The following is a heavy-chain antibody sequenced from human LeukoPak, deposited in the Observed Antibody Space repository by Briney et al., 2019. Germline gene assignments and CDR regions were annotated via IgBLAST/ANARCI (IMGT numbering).Heavy chain of an antibody. CDR3: ARQKMATIGEVDY. CDR2: ISSSSSYT. CDR1: GFTFSDYY. J-gene: IGHJ4*02. Sequence: PGGSLRLSCAASGFTFSDYYMSWIRQAPGKGLEWVSYISSSSSYTNYADSVKGRFTISRDNAKNSLYLQMNSLRAEDTAVYYSARQKMATIGEVDYWGQGTLVTVSS. D-gene: IGHD5-24*01. V-gene: IGHV3-11*03.